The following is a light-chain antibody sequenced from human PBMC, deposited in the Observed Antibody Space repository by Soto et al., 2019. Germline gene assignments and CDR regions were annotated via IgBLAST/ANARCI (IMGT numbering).Light chain of an antibody. CDR1: QSVSSSY. Sequence: EIVLTQPPGTLSFSPGERATLTCSASQSVSSSYLAWFQQKPGQAPRLLIYGAASRATGIPDRFSGSGSGTDFTLTISRLEPENFAVYYCQQYGNAPFTFGPGTKVDIK. CDR3: QQYGNAPFT. J-gene: IGKJ3*01. CDR2: GAA. V-gene: IGKV3-20*01.